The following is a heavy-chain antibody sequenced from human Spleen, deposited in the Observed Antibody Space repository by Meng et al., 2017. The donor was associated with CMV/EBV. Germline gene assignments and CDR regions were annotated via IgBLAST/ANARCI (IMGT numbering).Heavy chain of an antibody. Sequence: GESLKISCTASGFTFGDFAMSWVRQAPGKGLEWVGFIRSKTYDWTTEYAASVRGRFTISRDDSKSIAYLQMNSLKTEDTGVYYCARGLTGSRVPPDYWGQGTLVTVSS. V-gene: IGHV3-49*04. CDR1: GFTFGDFA. J-gene: IGHJ4*02. CDR2: IRSKTYDWTT. D-gene: IGHD1-14*01. CDR3: ARGLTGSRVPPDY.